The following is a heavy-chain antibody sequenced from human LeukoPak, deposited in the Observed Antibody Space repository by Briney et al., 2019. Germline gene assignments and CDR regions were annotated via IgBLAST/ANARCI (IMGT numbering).Heavy chain of an antibody. Sequence: ASVKVSCKASGYTFTGYYMHWVRQAPGQGLEWMGWINPDSGGTNYAQKFQGRVTMTRDTSISTAYMELSRLRSDDTAVYYCARLLMIVGTEADYWGQGTLVTVSS. V-gene: IGHV1-2*02. CDR3: ARLLMIVGTEADY. D-gene: IGHD3-22*01. CDR1: GYTFTGYY. J-gene: IGHJ4*02. CDR2: INPDSGGT.